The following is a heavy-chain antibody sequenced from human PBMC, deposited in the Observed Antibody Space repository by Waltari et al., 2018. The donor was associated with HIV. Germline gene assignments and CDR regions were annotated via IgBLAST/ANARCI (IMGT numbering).Heavy chain of an antibody. Sequence: QLQLQESGPGLVKPSETLSLTCTVSGGSISSSSYYWGWIRQPPGKGLAWIGSIYYSGSTYYTPSLKSRVTISVDTSKNQFSLKLSSVTAADTAVYYCARAGYCSSTSCSFFDYWGQGTLVTVSS. J-gene: IGHJ4*02. CDR2: IYYSGST. CDR1: GGSISSSSYY. V-gene: IGHV4-39*01. D-gene: IGHD2-2*01. CDR3: ARAGYCSSTSCSFFDY.